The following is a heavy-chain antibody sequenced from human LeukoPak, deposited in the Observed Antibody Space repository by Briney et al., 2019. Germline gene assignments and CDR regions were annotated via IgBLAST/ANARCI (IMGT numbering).Heavy chain of an antibody. V-gene: IGHV3-30*02. Sequence: GGSLRLSCAASGFIFSSYGMHWVRQAPGKGLEWVAFIRYDGSNTYYADSVKGRFTISRDNSKNTLYLQMNSLRAADTAVYYCAKDWAISRSYYYYMDVWGKGTTVTISS. CDR2: IRYDGSNT. J-gene: IGHJ6*03. CDR3: AKDWAISRSYYYYMDV. D-gene: IGHD3-9*01. CDR1: GFIFSSYG.